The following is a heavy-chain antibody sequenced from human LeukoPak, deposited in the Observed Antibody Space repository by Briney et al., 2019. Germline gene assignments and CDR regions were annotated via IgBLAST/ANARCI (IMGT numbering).Heavy chain of an antibody. Sequence: ASVKVSCKASGYTFTGYYMHWVRQAPGQGLEWMGRINPNSGGTNYAQKFQGRVTMTRETSIGTAYMELSRLRSDDTAVYYCASHYGSYYYFDYWGQGTLVTVSS. CDR2: INPNSGGT. D-gene: IGHD1-26*01. CDR1: GYTFTGYY. CDR3: ASHYGSYYYFDY. V-gene: IGHV1-2*06. J-gene: IGHJ4*02.